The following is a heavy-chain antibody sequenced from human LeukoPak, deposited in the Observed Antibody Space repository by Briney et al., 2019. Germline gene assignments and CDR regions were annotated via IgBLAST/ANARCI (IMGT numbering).Heavy chain of an antibody. D-gene: IGHD5-18*01. J-gene: IGHJ4*02. CDR1: GDSVSSNSAT. Sequence: SQTLSLTCAISGDSVSSNSATWHWIRQSPSRGLEWLGRTYCRSKWYTDYALSVKSQITITPDTSKNHFSLQLNSVTPDDTAVYYCARIRAYTYGLDYWGQGALVTVSS. CDR3: ARIRAYTYGLDY. V-gene: IGHV6-1*01. CDR2: TYCRSKWYT.